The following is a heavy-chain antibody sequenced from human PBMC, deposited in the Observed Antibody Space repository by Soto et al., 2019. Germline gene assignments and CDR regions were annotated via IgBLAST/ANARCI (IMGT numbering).Heavy chain of an antibody. CDR2: ISSSSTYI. J-gene: IGHJ4*02. D-gene: IGHD6-13*01. V-gene: IGHV3-21*01. CDR1: GFTFSYYS. Sequence: GGSLRLSCAASGFTFSYYSMNWVRQAPGKGLEWVSSISSSSTYINYADALKGRFSVSRDNSNNSLFLFMNSLRAEDTAVYYCARGHGTGLYRSSWSPRYWGQGTLVTVSS. CDR3: ARGHGTGLYRSSWSPRY.